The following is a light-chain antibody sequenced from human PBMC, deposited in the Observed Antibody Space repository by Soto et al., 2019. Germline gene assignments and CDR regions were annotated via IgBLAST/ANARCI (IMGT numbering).Light chain of an antibody. J-gene: IGKJ1*01. V-gene: IGKV1-17*01. CDR1: QGIRND. CDR3: QQYSSYWT. CDR2: AAS. Sequence: DIQMTQSPSSLSASVRDRVTITCRTSQGIRNDLGWYQQKPGRAPKRLISAASSLQSGVPSRFSGSGSGTEFTLTISSLQPDDFATYYCQQYSSYWTFGQGTKVDIK.